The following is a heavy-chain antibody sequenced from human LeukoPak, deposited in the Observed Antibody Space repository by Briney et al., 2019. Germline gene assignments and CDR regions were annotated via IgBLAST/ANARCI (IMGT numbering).Heavy chain of an antibody. CDR2: INYSGST. V-gene: IGHV4-34*01. D-gene: IGHD2-15*01. CDR3: ARGVCSGGSCYSEWNY. Sequence: SETLSLTCAVYGGSFSGYYWSWIRQPPGKGLELIGEINYSGSTNYNPSLKSRVTISVDTSKNQFSLKLSSVTAADTAVYYCARGVCSGGSCYSEWNYWGQGTLVTVSS. CDR1: GGSFSGYY. J-gene: IGHJ4*02.